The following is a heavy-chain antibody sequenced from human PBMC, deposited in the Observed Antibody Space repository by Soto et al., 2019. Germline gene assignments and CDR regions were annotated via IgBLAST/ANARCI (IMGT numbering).Heavy chain of an antibody. CDR3: ARDKDYGGILDF. J-gene: IGHJ4*02. CDR2: ITSASSYI. CDR1: GFTFSTYS. Sequence: TGGSLRLSCAASGFTFSTYSMNWVRQAPGKGLEWVSSITSASSYIYYADSVKGRFTISRDNAKNSLYLQMNSLRAEDTAIYYCARDKDYGGILDFWGQGTLVTVSS. D-gene: IGHD4-17*01. V-gene: IGHV3-21*01.